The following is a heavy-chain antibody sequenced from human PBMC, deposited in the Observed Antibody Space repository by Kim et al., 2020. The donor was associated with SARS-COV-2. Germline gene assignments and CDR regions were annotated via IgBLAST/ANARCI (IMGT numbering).Heavy chain of an antibody. CDR1: EGTFSNYY. J-gene: IGHJ4*02. CDR2: INPNSGGT. V-gene: IGHV1-2*02. CDR3: TRVRISPHVGDYYFDS. D-gene: IGHD4-17*01. Sequence: ASVKVSCKASEGTFSNYYIHWVRQAPGQGLEWMGWINPNSGGTNFAQRFQGRVTLTRDTSTNTVHMDLNRLASDDTAIYYCTRVRISPHVGDYYFDSWGQGSLVTVSS.